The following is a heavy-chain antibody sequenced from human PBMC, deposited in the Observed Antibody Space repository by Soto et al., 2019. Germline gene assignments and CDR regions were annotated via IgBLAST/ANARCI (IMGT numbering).Heavy chain of an antibody. D-gene: IGHD3-10*01. Sequence: QLQLEESGPGLVKTSETLSLTCTVSGESISSHTYFWAWIRQSPGTGLEWIGSVYKDGTAYHNPSLKSRVTISVDTSKNVFSLKMKSVTATDTAVYYCARHHNSATYFGYWGQGSRVTVSS. CDR3: ARHHNSATYFGY. CDR2: VYKDGTA. CDR1: GESISSHTYF. V-gene: IGHV4-39*01. J-gene: IGHJ4*02.